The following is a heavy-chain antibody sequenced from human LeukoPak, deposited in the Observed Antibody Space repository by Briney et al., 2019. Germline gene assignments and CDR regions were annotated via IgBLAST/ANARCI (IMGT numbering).Heavy chain of an antibody. V-gene: IGHV5-51*01. CDR3: ARHGQMATMPLDY. J-gene: IGHJ4*02. Sequence: GESLKISCKGSGYSFTSYWIGWVRQMPGKGLEWMGIIYPGDSDTRYSPSFQGQVTISADKSISTAYLQWSNLKASDTAMYYCARHGQMATMPLDYWGQGTLVTVSS. CDR2: IYPGDSDT. CDR1: GYSFTSYW. D-gene: IGHD5-24*01.